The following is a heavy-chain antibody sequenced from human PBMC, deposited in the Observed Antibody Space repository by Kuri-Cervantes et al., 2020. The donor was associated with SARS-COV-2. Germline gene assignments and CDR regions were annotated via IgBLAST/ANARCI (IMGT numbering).Heavy chain of an antibody. Sequence: GGSLRLSCAASGLTFSSYGMHWVRQAPGMGLEWVSHIDASGKSRYYIDSVQGRFTISRDNARNSLYLQMNSLTEEDTAVYYCSTTWDHWGQGTLVTVSS. CDR1: GLTFSSYG. CDR3: STTWDH. J-gene: IGHJ4*02. V-gene: IGHV3-48*02. D-gene: IGHD1-14*01. CDR2: IDASGKSR.